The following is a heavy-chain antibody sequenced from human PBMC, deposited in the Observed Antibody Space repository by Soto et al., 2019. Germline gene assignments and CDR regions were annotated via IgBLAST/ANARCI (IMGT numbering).Heavy chain of an antibody. CDR2: IWYDGSNK. Sequence: QVPLVGSGGGVVQPGRSLRLSCAASGFTFSSYGMHWVRQAPGKGLEWVAVIWYDGSNKYYADSVKGRFTISIDNSKSTVYLQMNSLRAEDTAVYYCAQGVFDYWGQGTLVTVSS. V-gene: IGHV3-33*06. CDR3: AQGVFDY. J-gene: IGHJ4*02. CDR1: GFTFSSYG.